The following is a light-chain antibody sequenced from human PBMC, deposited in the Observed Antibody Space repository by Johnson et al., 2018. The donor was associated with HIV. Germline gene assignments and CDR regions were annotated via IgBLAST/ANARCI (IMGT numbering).Light chain of an antibody. Sequence: QSVLTQPPSVSAAPGQKVTISCSGSSSNIGNNYVSWYQQLPGTAPKLLIYDNNKRPSGIPDRFSGSKSGTSATLGITGLQTGDEADYYCGTWDSSLSVYVFGTGTNVSVL. CDR2: DNN. CDR3: GTWDSSLSVYV. V-gene: IGLV1-51*01. J-gene: IGLJ1*01. CDR1: SSNIGNNY.